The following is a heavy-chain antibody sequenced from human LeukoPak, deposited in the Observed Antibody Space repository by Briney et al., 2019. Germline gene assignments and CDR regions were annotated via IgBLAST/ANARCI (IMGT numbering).Heavy chain of an antibody. CDR3: AKARSGTSTSCYNY. Sequence: PGGSLRLSCAASGLTFSSYAMSWVRQAPGKGLEGVSGISGSDSTTYYADSVKGRFTISRDNSKNMLELQMNSLRAEDTAVYYCAKARSGTSTSCYNYWGQGTLVTVSS. J-gene: IGHJ4*02. CDR2: ISGSDSTT. V-gene: IGHV3-23*01. CDR1: GLTFSSYA. D-gene: IGHD2-2*02.